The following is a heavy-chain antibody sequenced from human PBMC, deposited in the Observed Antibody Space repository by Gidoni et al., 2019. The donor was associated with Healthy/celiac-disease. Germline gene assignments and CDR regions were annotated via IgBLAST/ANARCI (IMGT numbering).Heavy chain of an antibody. V-gene: IGHV3-9*01. CDR1: GFTLDDYA. CDR3: AKDIGSTRYYGMDV. Sequence: EVQLVESGRGFVQPGRSLRLSCVVSGFTLDDYAMHSVRQAPGKWLEWVSGISWNSGSIGYADSVKGRFTISRDNAKNSLYLQMNSLRAEDTALYYCAKDIGSTRYYGMDVWGKGTTVTVSS. D-gene: IGHD2-2*01. J-gene: IGHJ6*04. CDR2: ISWNSGSI.